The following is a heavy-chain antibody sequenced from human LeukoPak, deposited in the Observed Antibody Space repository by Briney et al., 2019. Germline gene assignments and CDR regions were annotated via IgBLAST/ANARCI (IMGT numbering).Heavy chain of an antibody. CDR2: IYYSGST. Sequence: NPSETLSLTYTVSGGSISSSSYYWGWIRQPPGKGLEWIGSIYYSGSTYYNPSLKSRVTISVDTSKNQFSLKLSSVTAADTAVYYCARDPGYYGSGTRGAFDYWGQGTLVTVSS. J-gene: IGHJ4*02. V-gene: IGHV4-39*07. CDR3: ARDPGYYGSGTRGAFDY. D-gene: IGHD3-10*01. CDR1: GGSISSSSYY.